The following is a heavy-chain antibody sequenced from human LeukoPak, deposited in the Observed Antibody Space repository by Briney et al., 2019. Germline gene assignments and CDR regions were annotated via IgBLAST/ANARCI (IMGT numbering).Heavy chain of an antibody. CDR1: GESVSGYY. Sequence: SETLSLTCAVYGESVSGYYWTWIRQSPGKGLEWIGEINHNGNTSYNPSLKSRVAISVDTSKNHFSLTMTSLTAADSSLYYCAKRRTGTIGRWFDPWGQGTLVTVSS. V-gene: IGHV4-34*01. D-gene: IGHD7-27*01. J-gene: IGHJ5*02. CDR3: AKRRTGTIGRWFDP. CDR2: INHNGNT.